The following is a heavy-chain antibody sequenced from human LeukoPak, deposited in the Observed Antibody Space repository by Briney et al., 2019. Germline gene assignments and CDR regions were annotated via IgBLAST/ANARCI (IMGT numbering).Heavy chain of an antibody. CDR3: AKGRGYNYGYIFGYFDY. J-gene: IGHJ4*02. D-gene: IGHD5-18*01. Sequence: SLRLSCVASGFTFDDYAMHWVRQTPGKGLEWVSGISWNSGNIDYADSVKVRFTISRDNAKNYMYLQMNSLRAEDTALYYCAKGRGYNYGYIFGYFDYWGQGTLVTVSS. V-gene: IGHV3-9*01. CDR2: ISWNSGNI. CDR1: GFTFDDYA.